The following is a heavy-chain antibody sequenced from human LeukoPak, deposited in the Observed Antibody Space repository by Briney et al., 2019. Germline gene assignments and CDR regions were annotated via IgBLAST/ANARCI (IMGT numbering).Heavy chain of an antibody. V-gene: IGHV3-7*01. CDR1: EFTFSDYW. CDR2: IKQDGSEK. J-gene: IGHJ4*02. D-gene: IGHD2-2*02. Sequence: PGGSLRLSCAASEFTFSDYWMSWVRQAPGKGLEWVANIKQDGSEKYYVDSVKGRFTISRDNAKNSLYLQMNSLRAEDTAVYYCARGIGDCSSTSCYTTYFDYWGQGTLVTVSS. CDR3: ARGIGDCSSTSCYTTYFDY.